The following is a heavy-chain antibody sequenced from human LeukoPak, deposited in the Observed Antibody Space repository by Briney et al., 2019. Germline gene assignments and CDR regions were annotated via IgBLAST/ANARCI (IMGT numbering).Heavy chain of an antibody. CDR2: IYYSGST. CDR3: ARDQSSVGRPMVRGVRTFDY. D-gene: IGHD3-10*01. J-gene: IGHJ4*02. CDR1: GDSFSSGGYS. Sequence: PSETLSLTCAVSGDSFSSGGYSWGWVRQPRGEGLEWIGYIYYSGSTYYNRSRQSRVTISVDKSKNQFSLKLSSVSAADTAVYYCARDQSSVGRPMVRGVRTFDYWGQGTLVTVSS. V-gene: IGHV4-30-4*07.